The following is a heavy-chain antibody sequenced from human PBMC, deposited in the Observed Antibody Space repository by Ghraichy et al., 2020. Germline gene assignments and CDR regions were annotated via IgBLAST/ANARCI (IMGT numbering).Heavy chain of an antibody. Sequence: SETLSLTCTVSGGSVSSGSYYWSWIRQPPGKGLEWIGYIYYSGSTNYNPSLKSRVTISVDTSKNQFSLKLSSVTAADTAVYYCARGTPHPGAPFDYWGQGTLVTVSS. CDR3: ARGTPHPGAPFDY. CDR1: GGSVSSGSYY. CDR2: IYYSGST. D-gene: IGHD7-27*01. J-gene: IGHJ4*02. V-gene: IGHV4-61*01.